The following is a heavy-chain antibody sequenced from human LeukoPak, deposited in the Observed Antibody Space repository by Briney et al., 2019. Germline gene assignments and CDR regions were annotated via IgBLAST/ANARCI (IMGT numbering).Heavy chain of an antibody. D-gene: IGHD3-10*01. V-gene: IGHV3-15*01. CDR1: GFPFGNVW. J-gene: IGHJ5*02. CDR3: VTGGHYFGT. CDR2: IKRKSAGGTP. Sequence: KSWGSLRLSCAASGFPFGNVWMSWVRQAPGKGLEWVGRIKRKSAGGTPDYAAPVKGRFTISRDDSINTLYLQMNSLKTDDTAVYHCVTGGHYFGTWGQGTLVTVSP.